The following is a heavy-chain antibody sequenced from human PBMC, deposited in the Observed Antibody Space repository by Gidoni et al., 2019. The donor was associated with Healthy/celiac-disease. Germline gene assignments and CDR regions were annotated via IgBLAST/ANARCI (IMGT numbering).Heavy chain of an antibody. V-gene: IGHV1-2*02. Sequence: QVQLVQSGAEVTKPGASVKVSCKASVYTFTGYYMHWVRQAHGQGLEWMGWINPNSGGTNYAQKFQGRVTMTRDTYISTAYMELSRLRSADTAVYYCARGVHSSGWYEFDYWGQGTLVTVSS. CDR2: INPNSGGT. CDR1: VYTFTGYY. J-gene: IGHJ4*02. D-gene: IGHD6-19*01. CDR3: ARGVHSSGWYEFDY.